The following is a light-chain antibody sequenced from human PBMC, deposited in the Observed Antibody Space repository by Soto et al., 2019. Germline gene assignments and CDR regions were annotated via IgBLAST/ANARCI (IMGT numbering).Light chain of an antibody. CDR1: ISDVGSYNL. CDR2: EGS. V-gene: IGLV2-23*03. J-gene: IGLJ1*01. CDR3: CSYAGSSTFPV. Sequence: LTQPASVSGSPGQSITISCTGTISDVGSYNLVSWYQQHPGKAPKLMIYEGSKRPSGVSNRFSGSKPGNTASLTISGVQAEDEADYYCCSYAGSSTFPVFGTGTKVTVL.